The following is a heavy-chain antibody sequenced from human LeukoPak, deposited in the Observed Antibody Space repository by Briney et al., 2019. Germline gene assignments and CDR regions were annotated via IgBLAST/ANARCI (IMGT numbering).Heavy chain of an antibody. J-gene: IGHJ6*03. V-gene: IGHV3-7*01. D-gene: IGHD6-13*01. CDR1: GFTFSNFW. Sequence: GGSLRLSCAASGFTFSNFWMSWVRQAPGKGLEWVSNIKQNGSAKYYVDSVKGRFTISRDNAENSLYLQMNSLRAEDTAVYYCARAAIAAARIYYYMDVWGKGTTVTVSS. CDR3: ARAAIAAARIYYYMDV. CDR2: IKQNGSAK.